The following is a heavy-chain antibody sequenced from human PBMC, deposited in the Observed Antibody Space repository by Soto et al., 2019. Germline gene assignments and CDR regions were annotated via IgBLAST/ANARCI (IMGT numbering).Heavy chain of an antibody. D-gene: IGHD3-10*01. V-gene: IGHV3-23*01. Sequence: EVQLLESGGGLVQPGGSLRLSCAASGFTFSSYSMAWVRQAPGRGPEWVSGIIQDGTTYYADSVKGRFTISRDNSRNSVYLQRTTLRGEDTAVYYWAKDLRPDGVWDFASGGQGPLVTVSS. J-gene: IGHJ4*02. CDR2: IIQDGTT. CDR3: AKDLRPDGVWDFAS. CDR1: GFTFSSYS.